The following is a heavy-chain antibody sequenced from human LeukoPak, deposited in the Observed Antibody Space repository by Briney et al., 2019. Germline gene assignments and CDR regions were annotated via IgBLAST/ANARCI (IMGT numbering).Heavy chain of an antibody. D-gene: IGHD3-3*01. Sequence: SETLSLTCAVYGGSFSGCYWSWIRQPPGKGLEWIGEINHSGSTNYNPSLKSRVTISVDTSKNQFSLKLSSVTAADTAVYYCATNLRPFDFWSGYYYFDYWGQGTLVTVSS. V-gene: IGHV4-34*01. CDR1: GGSFSGCY. CDR3: ATNLRPFDFWSGYYYFDY. CDR2: INHSGST. J-gene: IGHJ4*02.